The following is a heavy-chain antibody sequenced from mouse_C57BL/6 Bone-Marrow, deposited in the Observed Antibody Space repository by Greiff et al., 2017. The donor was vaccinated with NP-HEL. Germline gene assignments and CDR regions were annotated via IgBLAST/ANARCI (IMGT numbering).Heavy chain of an antibody. CDR1: GFSLTSYG. CDR2: IWSGGST. J-gene: IGHJ4*01. V-gene: IGHV2-2*01. CDR3: ARTVEGFYAMDY. Sequence: QVQLQQSGPGLVQPSQSLSITCTVSGFSLTSYGVHWVRQSPGKGLEWLGVIWSGGSTDYNAAFISRLSISKDNSKSQVFFKMNSLQADDTAIDYCARTVEGFYAMDYWGQGTSVTVSS. D-gene: IGHD1-1*01.